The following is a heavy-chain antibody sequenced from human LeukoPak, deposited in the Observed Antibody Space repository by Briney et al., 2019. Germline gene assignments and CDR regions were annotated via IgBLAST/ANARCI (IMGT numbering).Heavy chain of an antibody. CDR3: ASTPRYCTNGVCYPDWFDP. Sequence: NPSGTLSLTCAVSGGSISSSNWWSWVRQPPGKGLEWIGEIYHSGSTNYNPSLKSRVTISVDTSKNQFSLKLSSVTAADTAVHYCASTPRYCTNGVCYPDWFDPWGQGTLVTVSS. CDR2: IYHSGST. D-gene: IGHD2-8*01. V-gene: IGHV4-4*02. CDR1: GGSISSSNW. J-gene: IGHJ5*02.